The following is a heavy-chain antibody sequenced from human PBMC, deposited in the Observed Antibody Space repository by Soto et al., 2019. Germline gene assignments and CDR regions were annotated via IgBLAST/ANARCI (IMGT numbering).Heavy chain of an antibody. CDR1: GYTFTSYG. CDR2: ISAYNGNT. Sequence: ASVKVSCKASGYTFTSYGISWVRQAPGRGLEWMGWISAYNGNTNYAQKLQGRVTMTTDTSTSTAYMELRSLRSDDTAVYYCARGGARITMIVVVPATFDYWGQGTLVTVSS. CDR3: ARGGARITMIVVVPATFDY. J-gene: IGHJ4*02. D-gene: IGHD3-22*01. V-gene: IGHV1-18*01.